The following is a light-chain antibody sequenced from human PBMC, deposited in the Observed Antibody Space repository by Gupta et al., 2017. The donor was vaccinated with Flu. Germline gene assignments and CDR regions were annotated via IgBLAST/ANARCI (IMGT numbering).Light chain of an antibody. J-gene: IGLJ2*01. V-gene: IGLV2-14*03. CDR1: SSDIGTYNY. CDR3: SSFTTNNTLVV. CDR2: YVS. Sequence: QSALTQPASVSGSPGQSITISCTGTSSDIGTYNYVSWYQQHPGKAPRLRIVYVSNRPSGVSNRFSCSKSGTKASPHISGLQAEDEADDYCSSFTTNNTLVVFGGGTKLTVL.